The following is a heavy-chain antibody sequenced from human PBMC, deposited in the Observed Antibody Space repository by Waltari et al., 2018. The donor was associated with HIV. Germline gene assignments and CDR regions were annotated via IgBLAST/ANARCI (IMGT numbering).Heavy chain of an antibody. CDR1: GGSFSGYY. V-gene: IGHV4-34*01. CDR3: ATGGDSSSSFDY. D-gene: IGHD6-6*01. Sequence: QVQLQQWGAGLSKPSETLSLTCAVYGGSFSGYYWSWIRQPPGKGLEWIGEINHSGSTNYNPSLKSRVTISVDTSKNQFSLKLSSVTAADTAVYYCATGGDSSSSFDYWGQGTLVTVSS. CDR2: INHSGST. J-gene: IGHJ4*02.